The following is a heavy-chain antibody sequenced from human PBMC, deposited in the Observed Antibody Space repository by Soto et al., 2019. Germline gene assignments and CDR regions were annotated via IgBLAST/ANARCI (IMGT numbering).Heavy chain of an antibody. CDR2: SSYGGSNK. V-gene: IGHV3-30*18. D-gene: IGHD4-17*01. CDR3: AKGPLRFPDYGEYADYSYGMDV. CDR1: GFTFSAFG. Sequence: QMKLVESGGGVVQPGTSLRLSCVASGFTFSAFGMHWVRQAPGKGLEWVAISSYGGSNKYYGDSVQGRFTISRDNSRDTLYLRMNSLRDEDTAVYYCAKGPLRFPDYGEYADYSYGMDVWGQGTTVTVSS. J-gene: IGHJ6*02.